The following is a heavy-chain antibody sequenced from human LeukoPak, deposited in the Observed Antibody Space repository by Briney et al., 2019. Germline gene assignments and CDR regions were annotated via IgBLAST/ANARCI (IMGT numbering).Heavy chain of an antibody. V-gene: IGHV4-38-2*01. CDR1: GYSICSGYY. Sequence: SETLSLTCAVSGYSICSGYYWGWIRQPPGQGLEWIGSIYHSGSTYYNPSLKSRVTISVDTSKNQFSLKLSSVTAADTAVYYCASGSYYFDYWGQGTLVTVSS. CDR2: IYHSGST. D-gene: IGHD1-26*01. CDR3: ASGSYYFDY. J-gene: IGHJ4*02.